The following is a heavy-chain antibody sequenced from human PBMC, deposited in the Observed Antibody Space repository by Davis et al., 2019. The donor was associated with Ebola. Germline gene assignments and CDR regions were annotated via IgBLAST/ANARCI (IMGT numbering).Heavy chain of an antibody. Sequence: GESLKISCAASGFTFSSYGMHWVRQAPGKGLEWVAVISYDGSNKYYADSLKGRLTISRDNSKNTLSLQMNNLRTEDTAVYYCASDYGLSSGYYYFQHWGQGTLVTVSS. CDR1: GFTFSSYG. D-gene: IGHD3-22*01. V-gene: IGHV3-30*03. CDR3: ASDYGLSSGYYYFQH. CDR2: ISYDGSNK. J-gene: IGHJ1*01.